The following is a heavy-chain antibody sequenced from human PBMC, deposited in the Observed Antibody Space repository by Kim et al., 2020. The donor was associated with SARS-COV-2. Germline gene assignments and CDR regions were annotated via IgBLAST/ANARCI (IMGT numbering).Heavy chain of an antibody. D-gene: IGHD3-16*01. CDR1: GGSNISGGAY. CDR3: ARGAVSSAGGDF. V-gene: IGHV4-31*03. Sequence: SETLSLTCSVSGGSNISGGAYWNWIRQHPGRGLEWIGYIYHTGSTYSNSSLKSRVTISVDTSKNQFSLRLASVTAADTAVYYCARGAVSSAGGDFWGQGTLVTVSS. CDR2: IYHTGST. J-gene: IGHJ4*02.